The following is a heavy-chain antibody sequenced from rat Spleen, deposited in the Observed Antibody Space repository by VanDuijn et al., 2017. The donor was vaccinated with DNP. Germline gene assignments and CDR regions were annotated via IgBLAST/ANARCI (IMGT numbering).Heavy chain of an antibody. D-gene: IGHD1-2*01. CDR1: GFTFSDYN. CDR3: ATQRDYYSNYPFAY. J-gene: IGHJ2*01. V-gene: IGHV5-7*01. Sequence: EVQLVESGGDLVQPGRSLKLSCVASGFTFSDYNMAWVRQAPKKGLEWVATIHSDGSSTYYRDSVRGRFTISRDNGKSTLYLQMDSLRSEDTATYYCATQRDYYSNYPFAYWGQGVMVTVSS. CDR2: IHSDGSST.